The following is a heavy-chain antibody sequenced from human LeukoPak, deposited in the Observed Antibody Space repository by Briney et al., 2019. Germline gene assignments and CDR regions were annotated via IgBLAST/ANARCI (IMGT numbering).Heavy chain of an antibody. Sequence: ASVKVSCKASGGTFSSYAISWVRQAPGQGLEWMGGIIPIFGTANYAQKFQGRVTITADESTSTAYMELSSLRSEDTAVYYCAIVVRGHTGSGSYYTYYYMDVWGKGTTVTISS. V-gene: IGHV1-69*13. D-gene: IGHD3-10*01. CDR3: AIVVRGHTGSGSYYTYYYMDV. CDR1: GGTFSSYA. CDR2: IIPIFGTA. J-gene: IGHJ6*03.